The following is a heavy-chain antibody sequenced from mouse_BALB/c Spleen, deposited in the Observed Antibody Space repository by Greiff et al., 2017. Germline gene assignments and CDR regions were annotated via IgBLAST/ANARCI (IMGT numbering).Heavy chain of an antibody. V-gene: IGHV3-2*02. J-gene: IGHJ2*01. CDR2: ISYSGST. CDR1: GYSITSDYA. Sequence: DVKLVESGPGLVKPSQSLSLTCTVTGYSITSDYAWNWIRQFPGNKLEWMGYISYSGSTSYNPSLKSRISITRDTSKNQFFLQLNSVTTEDTATYYCARRGYDGYYFDYWGQGTTLTVSS. D-gene: IGHD2-2*01. CDR3: ARRGYDGYYFDY.